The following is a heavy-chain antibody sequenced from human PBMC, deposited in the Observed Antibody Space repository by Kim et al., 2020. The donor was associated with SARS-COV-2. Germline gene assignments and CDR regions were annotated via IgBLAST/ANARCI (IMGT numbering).Heavy chain of an antibody. V-gene: IGHV3-30*18. J-gene: IGHJ6*02. D-gene: IGHD6-13*01. CDR3: AKGGSSWYDYYYYGMDV. Sequence: GGSLRLSCAASGFTFSSYGMHWVRQAPGKGLEWVAVISYDGSNKYYADSVKGRFTISRDNSKNTLYLQMNSLRAEDTAVYYCAKGGSSWYDYYYYGMDVWGQGTTVTVSS. CDR1: GFTFSSYG. CDR2: ISYDGSNK.